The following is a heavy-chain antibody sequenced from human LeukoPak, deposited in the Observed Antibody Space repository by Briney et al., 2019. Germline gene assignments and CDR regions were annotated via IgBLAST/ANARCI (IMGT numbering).Heavy chain of an antibody. Sequence: GGSLRLSCAASGFTFSNYWMHWVRQAPGKGLVWVARINSDGSTTNYADSVKGRFTISRGNAKNTLYLQMNSLRAEDTAVYYCARLTPPFDYWGQGTLVTVSS. D-gene: IGHD3-16*01. CDR1: GFTFSNYW. CDR2: INSDGSTT. CDR3: ARLTPPFDY. J-gene: IGHJ4*02. V-gene: IGHV3-74*01.